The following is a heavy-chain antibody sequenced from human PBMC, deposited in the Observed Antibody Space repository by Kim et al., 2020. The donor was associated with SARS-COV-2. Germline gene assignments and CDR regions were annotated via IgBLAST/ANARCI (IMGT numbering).Heavy chain of an antibody. CDR3: AKGLLVPP. J-gene: IGHJ5*02. CDR1: GFTFSSYG. D-gene: IGHD2-8*02. Sequence: GGSLRLSCAASGFTFSSYGMHWVRQAPGKGLEWVAVISYDGSNKYYADSVKGRFTISRDNSKNTLSLQMNSLRAEDTAVYYWAKGLLVPPWGQGTLVTVSS. CDR2: ISYDGSNK. V-gene: IGHV3-30*18.